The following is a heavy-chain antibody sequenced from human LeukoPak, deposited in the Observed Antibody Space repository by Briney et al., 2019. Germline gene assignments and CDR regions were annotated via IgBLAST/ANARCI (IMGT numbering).Heavy chain of an antibody. CDR1: GFTFSSYW. V-gene: IGHV3-7*05. J-gene: IGHJ4*02. Sequence: AGGSLRLSCAASGFTFSSYWMSWVRQAPGKGVEWVANIKEDGSQKYYVDSVKGRFTISRDNAKNSLFLQMNSLRAEDTALYFCARPIGNGYFDYWGQGTLVTVSS. CDR2: IKEDGSQK. D-gene: IGHD2-8*01. CDR3: ARPIGNGYFDY.